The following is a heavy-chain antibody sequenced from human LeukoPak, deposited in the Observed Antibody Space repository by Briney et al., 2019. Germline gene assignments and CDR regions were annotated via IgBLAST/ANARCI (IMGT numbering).Heavy chain of an antibody. D-gene: IGHD1-1*01. CDR1: GGSISSSSYY. J-gene: IGHJ4*02. CDR2: IYYSGST. V-gene: IGHV4-39*01. CDR3: ARRHNWNDGDY. Sequence: PSETLSLTCTVSGGSISSSSYYWGWIRQPPGKGLEWIGRIYYSGSTYYSPSFKSRVTISVDTSKNQFSLKLSSVTAADTAVYYCARRHNWNDGDYWGQGTLVTVSS.